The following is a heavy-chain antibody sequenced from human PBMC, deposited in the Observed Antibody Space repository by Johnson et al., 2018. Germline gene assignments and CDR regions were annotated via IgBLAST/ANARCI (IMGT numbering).Heavy chain of an antibody. CDR1: GFPFHDSW. J-gene: IGHJ4*02. Sequence: VQLVESGGGLVPPGGSXRLSCAASGFPFHDSWMTWVRQAPGNGLEWLANINEAGNRGYYVDSVKGRFIISKDNARNSEYLQITGLIIEDRAVYSCAKGGDPFSESESWGQGTLVTVSA. CDR3: AKGGDPFSESES. D-gene: IGHD5/OR15-5a*01. V-gene: IGHV3-7*01. CDR2: INEAGNRG.